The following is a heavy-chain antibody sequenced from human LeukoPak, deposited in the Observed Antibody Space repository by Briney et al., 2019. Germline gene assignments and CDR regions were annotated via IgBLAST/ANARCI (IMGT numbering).Heavy chain of an antibody. V-gene: IGHV4-59*02. D-gene: IGHD3-22*01. CDR1: GASVSSYY. Sequence: KPSETLSLTCTVSGASVSSYYWSWIRQPPGKGLEWIGYIYYSGSTNYNPSLKSRVTMSVDTSKNQFSLKLSSVTAADTAVYYCARDYYDSSGYYPLDYWGQGTLVTVSS. CDR3: ARDYYDSSGYYPLDY. J-gene: IGHJ4*02. CDR2: IYYSGST.